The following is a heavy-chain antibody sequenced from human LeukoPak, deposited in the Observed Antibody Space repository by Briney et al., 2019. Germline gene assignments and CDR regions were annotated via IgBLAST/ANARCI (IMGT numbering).Heavy chain of an antibody. CDR2: IYHSGST. V-gene: IGHV4-38-2*02. Sequence: SETLSLTCTVSGYSISSGYYWGWIRQPPGKGLEWIGSIYHSGSTYYNPSLKSRVTISVDTSKNQFSLKLSSVTAADTAVYYCARDITVPAAAIYQDDYWGQGTLVTVSS. J-gene: IGHJ4*02. CDR1: GYSISSGYY. D-gene: IGHD2-2*01. CDR3: ARDITVPAAAIYQDDY.